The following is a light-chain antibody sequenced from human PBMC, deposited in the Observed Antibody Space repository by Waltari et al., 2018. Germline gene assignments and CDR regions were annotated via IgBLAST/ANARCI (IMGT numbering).Light chain of an antibody. J-gene: IGKJ2*01. CDR2: DAS. CDR3: HQYNNWPLYT. V-gene: IGKV3-15*01. CDR1: ESIARN. Sequence: EIDMTQSPATLSLSPGESATPSCRASESIARNLAWYQQKAGQPPRLLIYDASTRAMGVPVRFTGSGSGTEFTLTISSLQSEDFAVYHCHQYNNWPLYTFGQGTRLEIK.